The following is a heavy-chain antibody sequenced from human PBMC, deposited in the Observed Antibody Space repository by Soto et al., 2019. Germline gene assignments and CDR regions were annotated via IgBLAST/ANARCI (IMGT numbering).Heavy chain of an antibody. Sequence: SLRLSCAASGFTFSSYAMHWVRQAPGKGLEWVAVISYDGSNKYYADSVKGRFTISRDNSKNTLYLQMNSLRAEDTAVYYCARDSSLIVAEAGEFDYWGQGTLVTVSS. CDR1: GFTFSSYA. CDR3: ARDSSLIVAEAGEFDY. CDR2: ISYDGSNK. J-gene: IGHJ4*02. V-gene: IGHV3-30-3*01. D-gene: IGHD6-19*01.